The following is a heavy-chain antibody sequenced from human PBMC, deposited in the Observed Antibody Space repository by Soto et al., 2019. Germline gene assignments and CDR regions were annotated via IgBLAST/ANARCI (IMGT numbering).Heavy chain of an antibody. CDR3: ARHRTATPDYFFDY. V-gene: IGHV4-34*01. Sequence: PSETLSLTCAVYGASFSGYQWTWIRQTPGKGLEWIGEIHDSGNINYNPSLKTRVSISVDTSRKQTSLKLTSVTAADTAVYYCARHRTATPDYFFDYWGQGTLVTVSS. D-gene: IGHD1-1*01. J-gene: IGHJ4*02. CDR2: IHDSGNI. CDR1: GASFSGYQ.